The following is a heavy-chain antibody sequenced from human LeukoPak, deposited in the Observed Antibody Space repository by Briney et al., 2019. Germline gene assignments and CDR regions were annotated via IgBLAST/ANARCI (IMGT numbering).Heavy chain of an antibody. CDR2: INPNSGGT. J-gene: IGHJ4*02. D-gene: IGHD6-19*01. CDR1: GYTFTGYY. Sequence: GASVKVSCKASGYTFTGYYMHWVRQAPGQGLEWMGWINPNSGGTNYAQKLQGRVTMTTDTSTSTAYMELRSLRSDDTAVYYCARDSLAVAGTEDYWGQGTLVTVSS. V-gene: IGHV1-2*02. CDR3: ARDSLAVAGTEDY.